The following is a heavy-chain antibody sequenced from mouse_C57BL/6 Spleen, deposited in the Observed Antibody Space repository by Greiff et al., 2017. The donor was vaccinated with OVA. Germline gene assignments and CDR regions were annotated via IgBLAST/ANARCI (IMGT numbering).Heavy chain of an antibody. Sequence: QVQLQQSGAELARPGASVKLSCKASGYTFTSYGISWVKQRTGQGLEWIGEIYPRSGNTYYNEKFKGKATLTADKSASTAYMELRSLTSEDSAGYFCARGTDLYAMDYWGQGTSVTVSS. CDR1: GYTFTSYG. CDR3: ARGTDLYAMDY. CDR2: IYPRSGNT. J-gene: IGHJ4*01. V-gene: IGHV1-81*01.